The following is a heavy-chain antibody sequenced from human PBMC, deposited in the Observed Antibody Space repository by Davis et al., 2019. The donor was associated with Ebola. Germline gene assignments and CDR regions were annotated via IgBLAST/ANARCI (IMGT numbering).Heavy chain of an antibody. V-gene: IGHV3-48*02. Sequence: GESLKISCAASGFTFSTYAMTWVRQAPGKGLEWISYITSSSHTIYYADSVKGRFTISRDNAHNSLYLHMDSLRDEDTAVYYCARDRPLDFFFGDYYGMDVWGQGTTVTVSS. J-gene: IGHJ6*02. CDR2: ITSSSHTI. D-gene: IGHD3-16*01. CDR1: GFTFSTYA. CDR3: ARDRPLDFFFGDYYGMDV.